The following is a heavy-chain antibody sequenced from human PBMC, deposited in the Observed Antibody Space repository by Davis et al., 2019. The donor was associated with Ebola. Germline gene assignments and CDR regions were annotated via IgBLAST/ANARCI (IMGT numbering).Heavy chain of an antibody. Sequence: MPSETLSLTCSVSGDSLSGFYWSWIRQTPGKGLEWIGYIYYTGRVEYNPPLQSRVTISIDTSESRFSLKLTSVTPADTAVYYCARGGQGVGAGRGLDPWGQGNLVIVSS. J-gene: IGHJ5*02. CDR3: ARGGQGVGAGRGLDP. D-gene: IGHD1-26*01. V-gene: IGHV4-59*01. CDR2: IYYTGRV. CDR1: GDSLSGFY.